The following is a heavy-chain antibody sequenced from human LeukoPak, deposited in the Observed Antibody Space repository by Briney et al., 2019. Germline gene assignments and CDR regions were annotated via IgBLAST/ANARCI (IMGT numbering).Heavy chain of an antibody. CDR3: ARHRDTGIFRNFDS. J-gene: IGHJ4*02. D-gene: IGHD1-26*01. Sequence: GESLKISCKASGYTFTNYWIGWVRQMPGKGLEWMGIINPGDSDTKYSPSFQGQVTISADKSINTAHLQWSSLKASDTAMYYCARHRDTGIFRNFDSWGQGTLVTVSS. V-gene: IGHV5-51*01. CDR1: GYTFTNYW. CDR2: INPGDSDT.